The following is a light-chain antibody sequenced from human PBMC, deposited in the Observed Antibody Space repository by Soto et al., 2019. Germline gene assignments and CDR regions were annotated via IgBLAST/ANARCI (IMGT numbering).Light chain of an antibody. J-gene: IGLJ1*01. CDR2: SDN. CDR1: ISNIGSNY. V-gene: IGLV1-47*02. Sequence: QCVLTQPPSASGTPGQRVTISCSGSISNIGSNYVFWYQHLPGMAPQLLIYSDNQRPSGVPDRFSGSKSGTSASLAISGLRSEDEADYYCAAWDDTLRGYVFGTGTKVTVL. CDR3: AAWDDTLRGYV.